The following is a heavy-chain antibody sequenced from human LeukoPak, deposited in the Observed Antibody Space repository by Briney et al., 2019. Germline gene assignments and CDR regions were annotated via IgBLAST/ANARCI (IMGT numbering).Heavy chain of an antibody. V-gene: IGHV4-39*07. CDR1: GGSISSSSYY. CDR3: ARESWNRIYYYYYMDV. CDR2: IYYSGST. Sequence: SETLSLTCTVSGGSISSSSYYWGWIRQPPGKGLEWIGSIYYSGSTYYNPSLKSRVTISVDTSKNQFSLKLSSVTAADTAVYYCARESWNRIYYYYYMDVWGKGTTVTVSS. J-gene: IGHJ6*03. D-gene: IGHD1-1*01.